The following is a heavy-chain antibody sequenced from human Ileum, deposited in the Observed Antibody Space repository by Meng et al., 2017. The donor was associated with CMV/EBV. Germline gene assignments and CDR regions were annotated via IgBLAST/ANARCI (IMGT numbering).Heavy chain of an antibody. CDR2: ISGSGGST. Sequence: GESLKISCAASGFTFSSYAMSWVRQAPGKGLEWVSAISGSGGSTYYADSVKGRFTMSRDNAKNILYLQMNSLRAEDTAVYYCAREVRTGVGSYNYWGQGALVTVSS. V-gene: IGHV3-23*01. CDR3: AREVRTGVGSYNY. J-gene: IGHJ4*02. CDR1: GFTFSSYA. D-gene: IGHD3-10*01.